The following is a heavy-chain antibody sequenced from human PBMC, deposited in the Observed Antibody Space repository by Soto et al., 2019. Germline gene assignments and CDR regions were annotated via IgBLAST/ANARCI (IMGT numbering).Heavy chain of an antibody. D-gene: IGHD3-22*01. CDR3: ARDDNDSSGRPDY. CDR1: GFNFSDYH. V-gene: IGHV3-11*01. J-gene: IGHJ4*02. CDR2: ISTSGGTT. Sequence: QVYLVESGGGLVKPGGSLRLSCAASGFNFSDYHMAWIRQAPGRGLEWVSHISTSGGTTYSTDSVQGRFTISRDNAKNSLFLQMNRLRAVDTAVYYCARDDNDSSGRPDYWGEGTLVTVSS.